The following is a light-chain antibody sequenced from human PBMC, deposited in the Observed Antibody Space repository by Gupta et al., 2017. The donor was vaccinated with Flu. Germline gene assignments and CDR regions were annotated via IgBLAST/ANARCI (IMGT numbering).Light chain of an antibody. Sequence: ESVLTQSPGTLSLSPGERATLSCRASQSVSSSYLAWYQQKPGQAPRLLIYGTSNRATGIPDRCSGSGSGTDFTLTITRLEPEDFAVYYCQQYGSSPRYSFGQGTKLEIK. V-gene: IGKV3-20*01. CDR3: QQYGSSPRYS. CDR1: QSVSSSY. CDR2: GTS. J-gene: IGKJ2*03.